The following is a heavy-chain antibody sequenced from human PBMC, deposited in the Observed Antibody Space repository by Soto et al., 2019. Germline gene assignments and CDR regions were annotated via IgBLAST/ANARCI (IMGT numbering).Heavy chain of an antibody. D-gene: IGHD3-16*01. CDR3: AKDLLGALAVYYFAS. CDR2: ISGSGGST. CDR1: GFTFTSYG. J-gene: IGHJ4*02. Sequence: LRLSCAASGFTFTSYGMSWVRQAPGKGLEWVSAISGSGGSTYYADSVKGRFTISRDNSKNTLYLQMNSLRAEDTAVYYCAKDLLGALAVYYFASWGQGPLVTVPS. V-gene: IGHV3-23*01.